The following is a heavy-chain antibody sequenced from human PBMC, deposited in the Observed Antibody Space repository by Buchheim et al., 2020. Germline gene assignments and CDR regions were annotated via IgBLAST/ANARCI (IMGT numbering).Heavy chain of an antibody. CDR2: ISYGETNK. CDR3: ARSSSGPLLN. Sequence: QVQLVDSGGGVVQPGRSLRLSCAASGFTFSNYAMHWVRQAPGKGLEWVALISYGETNKYYTDSVKGRFTISSDNSKNTLYLQINSLKTEDTAVYYCARSSSGPLLNWGQGTLGTVSS. CDR1: GFTFSNYA. J-gene: IGHJ4*02. V-gene: IGHV3-30*04.